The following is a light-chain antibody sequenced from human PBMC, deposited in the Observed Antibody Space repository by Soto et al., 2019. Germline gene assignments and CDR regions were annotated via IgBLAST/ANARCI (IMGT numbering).Light chain of an antibody. CDR2: AAS. J-gene: IGKJ3*01. CDR1: QGIRNF. V-gene: IGKV1-27*01. CDR3: QKYSSVPV. Sequence: DIQMTQSPTSLSASVGDRVTITCRASQGIRNFVAWYQQKPGKAPKLLIYAASTLQSGVPSRFSGSGSGTDFTLTINRLQPEDVATYSCQKYSSVPVFGPGTKLEIK.